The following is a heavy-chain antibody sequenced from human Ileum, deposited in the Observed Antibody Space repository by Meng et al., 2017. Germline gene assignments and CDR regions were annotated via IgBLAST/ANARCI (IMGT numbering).Heavy chain of an antibody. V-gene: IGHV3-23*01. CDR2: ITGEGHTK. CDR1: GITFSSYP. D-gene: IGHD3-22*01. CDR3: AKDALYDDGSTHIYYFDL. J-gene: IGHJ4*02. Sequence: GGSLRLSWAASGITFSSYPMSWFRQAPGKGLEWVSGITGEGHTKRYAESVKGRFTISRDSSKNTMYLKMNSLRVEDTAIYYCAKDALYDDGSTHIYYFDLWGQGTLGTVSS.